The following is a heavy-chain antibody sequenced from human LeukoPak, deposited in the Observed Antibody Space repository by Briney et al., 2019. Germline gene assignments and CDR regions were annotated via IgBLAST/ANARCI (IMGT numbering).Heavy chain of an antibody. CDR1: GYTLTELS. V-gene: IGHV1-24*01. D-gene: IGHD3-10*01. J-gene: IGHJ3*02. CDR2: FDPEDGET. CDR3: ATESLWFGELFRGFDI. Sequence: GASVKVSCKVSGYTLTELSMHWVRQAPGKGLEWMGGFDPEDGETIYAQKFQGRVTMTEDTSTDTAYMELSSLRSEDTAVYYCATESLWFGELFRGFDIWGQGTMVTVSS.